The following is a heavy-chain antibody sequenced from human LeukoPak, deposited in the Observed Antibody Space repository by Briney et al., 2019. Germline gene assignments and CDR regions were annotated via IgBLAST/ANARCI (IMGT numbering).Heavy chain of an antibody. V-gene: IGHV1-8*01. CDR3: ARSLYDYVWGSYPFDY. J-gene: IGHJ4*02. D-gene: IGHD3-16*02. CDR2: MNPNSGNT. CDR1: GYTFTSYD. Sequence: ASVKVSCKASGYTFTSYDINWVRQATGQGLEWMGWMNPNSGNTGYAQKFQGRATMTRNTSISTAYMELSSLRSEDTAVYYCARSLYDYVWGSYPFDYWGQGTLVTVSS.